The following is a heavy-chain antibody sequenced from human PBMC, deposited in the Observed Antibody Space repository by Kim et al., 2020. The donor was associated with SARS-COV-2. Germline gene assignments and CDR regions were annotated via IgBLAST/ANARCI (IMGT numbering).Heavy chain of an antibody. CDR2: IKSKTDGGTT. D-gene: IGHD6-13*01. V-gene: IGHV3-15*01. CDR3: TTGYSSSWYEAFDY. J-gene: IGHJ4*02. Sequence: GGSLRLSCAASGFTFSNAWMSWVRQAPGKGLEWVGRIKSKTDGGTTDYAAPVKGRFTISRDDSKNTLYLQMNSLKTEDTAVYYCTTGYSSSWYEAFDYWGQGTLVTVSS. CDR1: GFTFSNAW.